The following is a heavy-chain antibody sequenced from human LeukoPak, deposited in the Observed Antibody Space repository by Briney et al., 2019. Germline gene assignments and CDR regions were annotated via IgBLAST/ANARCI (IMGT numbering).Heavy chain of an antibody. CDR2: INPNSGGT. D-gene: IGHD1-1*01. Sequence: ASVKVSCKASGYTFTGNYMHWVRQAPGQGLEWMGWINPNSGGTNYAQKFQGRVTMTRDTSISTAYMELSRLRSDDTAVYYCAREATTGRAFDIWGQGTMVTVSS. J-gene: IGHJ3*02. CDR3: AREATTGRAFDI. V-gene: IGHV1-2*02. CDR1: GYTFTGNY.